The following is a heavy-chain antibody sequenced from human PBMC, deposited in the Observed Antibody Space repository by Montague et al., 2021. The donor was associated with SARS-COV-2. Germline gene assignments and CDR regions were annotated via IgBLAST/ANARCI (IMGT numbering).Heavy chain of an antibody. V-gene: IGHV4-59*01. J-gene: IGHJ4*02. CDR2: IYYSGST. CDR1: GGSISSYY. D-gene: IGHD5-24*01. Sequence: SETLSPTCTVSGGSISSYYWSWIRQPPGKGLEWIGYIYYSGSTNYNPSLKSRVTISVDTSKNQFSLKLSSVTAADTAVYYCARVFPRWLQFDPYFDYWGQGTLVIVSS. CDR3: ARVFPRWLQFDPYFDY.